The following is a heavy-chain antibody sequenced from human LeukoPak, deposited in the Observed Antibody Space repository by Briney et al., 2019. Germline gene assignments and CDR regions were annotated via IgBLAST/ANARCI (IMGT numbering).Heavy chain of an antibody. CDR1: GFTFSRYW. CDR3: AKDESGSYYGYFRH. V-gene: IGHV3-30*18. Sequence: GGSLRLSCAASGFTFSRYWMHWVRQAPGKGLEWVAVLSYDGNNKFYADSVKGRFTISRDNSKNTLYLQMNSLRPEDTAVYYCAKDESGSYYGYFRHWGQGTLVTVSS. J-gene: IGHJ1*01. CDR2: LSYDGNNK. D-gene: IGHD1-26*01.